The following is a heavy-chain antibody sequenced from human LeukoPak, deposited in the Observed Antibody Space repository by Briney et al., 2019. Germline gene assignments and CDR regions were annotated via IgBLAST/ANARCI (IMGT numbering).Heavy chain of an antibody. CDR3: AKEGAYCGGDCYPKAVDY. CDR1: GFTFSSYA. CDR2: ISGSGGST. Sequence: GGSLRLSCAASGFTFSSYAMSWVRQAPGKGLEWVSAISGSGGSTYYADSVKGRFTISRDNSKNTLYLQMNSLRAEDTAVYYCAKEGAYCGGDCYPKAVDYWGQGTLVTVSS. J-gene: IGHJ4*02. V-gene: IGHV3-23*01. D-gene: IGHD2-21*02.